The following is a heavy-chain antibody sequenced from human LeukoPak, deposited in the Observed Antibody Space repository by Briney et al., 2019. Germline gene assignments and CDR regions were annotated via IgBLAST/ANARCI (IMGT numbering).Heavy chain of an antibody. D-gene: IGHD1-26*01. V-gene: IGHV3-53*01. Sequence: GGSLRLSCAASGFTVSSNYMSWVRQAPGKGLEWVSVIYSGGSTYYADSVKGRFTISRDNSKNTLYLQMNSLRAEDTAVYYCARVYSGSHGEDYWGQGTLVTVSS. J-gene: IGHJ4*02. CDR3: ARVYSGSHGEDY. CDR1: GFTVSSNY. CDR2: IYSGGST.